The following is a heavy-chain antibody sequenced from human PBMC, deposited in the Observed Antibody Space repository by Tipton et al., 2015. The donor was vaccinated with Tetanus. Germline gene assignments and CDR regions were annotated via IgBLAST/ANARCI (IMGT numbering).Heavy chain of an antibody. J-gene: IGHJ6*02. V-gene: IGHV4-30-4*01. CDR3: ARATPSGSYFVRYYSMDV. Sequence: TLSLTCTVSGGSISSADYYWSWIRQPPGKGLEWIGYVSDSGSTYSNPSLRSRIIISVDTSKNQFSLILSSVTAADTAVYYCARATPSGSYFVRYYSMDVWGRGTTVVVSS. CDR1: GGSISSADYY. D-gene: IGHD3-22*01. CDR2: VSDSGST.